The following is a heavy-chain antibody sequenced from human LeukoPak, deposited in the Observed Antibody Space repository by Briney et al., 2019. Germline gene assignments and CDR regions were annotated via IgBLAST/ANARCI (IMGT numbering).Heavy chain of an antibody. CDR3: ATGRSGYFDS. V-gene: IGHV3-15*01. J-gene: IGHJ4*02. Sequence: PGGSLRLSCAASGLTLSDAWLTWGRQDPGKGPQWVARIKSKIDGGLKDYAAPVKGTFTISRDDSENTVYLQINSLKIEDTAMYYCATGRSGYFDSWGQGTLVTVSS. CDR1: GLTLSDAW. CDR2: IKSKIDGGLK.